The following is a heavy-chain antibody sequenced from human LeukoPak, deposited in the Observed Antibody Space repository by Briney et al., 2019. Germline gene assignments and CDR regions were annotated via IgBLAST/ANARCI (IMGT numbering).Heavy chain of an antibody. CDR2: INDDGNSA. Sequence: GGSLRLSCAASGFSFSRYWMHWVRQAPGKGLVWVSRINDDGNSASYADSVKGRFTISRDNAKNTLYLQMNSLRAEDTAVYYCARERTTQKAFDYWGQGTLVTVSS. D-gene: IGHD1-14*01. CDR1: GFSFSRYW. V-gene: IGHV3-74*01. CDR3: ARERTTQKAFDY. J-gene: IGHJ4*02.